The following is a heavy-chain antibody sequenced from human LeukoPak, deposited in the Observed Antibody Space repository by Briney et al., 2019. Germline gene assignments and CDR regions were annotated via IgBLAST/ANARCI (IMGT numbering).Heavy chain of an antibody. CDR2: IYYSGST. D-gene: IGHD5-24*01. V-gene: IGHV4-39*01. CDR3: ARHLWLQDPLDS. J-gene: IGHJ4*02. CDR1: GGSISSGSYY. Sequence: SETLSLTCTVSGGSISSGSYYWGWIRQPPGKGLEWIGSIYYSGSTYYNPSLKSRVTISVDTSKNQFSLKLSSVTAADTAVYYCARHLWLQDPLDSWGQGTLVTVSS.